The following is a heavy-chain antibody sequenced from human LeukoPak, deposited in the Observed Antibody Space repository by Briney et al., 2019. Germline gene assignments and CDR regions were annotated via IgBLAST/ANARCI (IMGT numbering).Heavy chain of an antibody. CDR2: ISYDGSNK. D-gene: IGHD1-7*01. CDR3: ARSQPVNWYNWNSGVRYAFDI. V-gene: IGHV3-30-3*01. J-gene: IGHJ3*02. Sequence: GGSLRLSCAASGFTFSSYAMHWVRQAPGKGLEWVAVISYDGSNKYYADSVKGRFTISRDNSKNTLYLQMNSLRAEDTAVYYCARSQPVNWYNWNSGVRYAFDIWGQGTMVTVSS. CDR1: GFTFSSYA.